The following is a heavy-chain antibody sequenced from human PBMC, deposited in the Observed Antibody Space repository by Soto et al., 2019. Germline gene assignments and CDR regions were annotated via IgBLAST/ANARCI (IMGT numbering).Heavy chain of an antibody. Sequence: ASVKVSCKASGYTFIGYYIHWVRQAPGQRPQWMGWINGGSGNTKYSQDFQGRVTFTRDTFATTAYLELSSLRSEDTAVYYCARVPPWGNSAGDYYIQHYDSWGQGTPVTVSS. D-gene: IGHD3-10*01. CDR1: GYTFIGYY. CDR3: ARVPPWGNSAGDYYIQHYDS. CDR2: INGGSGNT. J-gene: IGHJ4*02. V-gene: IGHV1-3*01.